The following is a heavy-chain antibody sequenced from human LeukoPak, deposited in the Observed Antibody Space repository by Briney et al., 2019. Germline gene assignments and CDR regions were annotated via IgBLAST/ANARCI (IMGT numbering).Heavy chain of an antibody. V-gene: IGHV4-59*08. J-gene: IGHJ4*02. CDR3: VRRVSGYSPCD. CDR2: ISYSGST. Sequence: PSETLSLTCTVSSGTISNYYWNWIRQPPGKGLEWIGYISYSGSTNYNPSLKSRVTLSVDTSKNQFSLRLSSVTAADTAVYYCVRRVSGYSPCDWGQGTLVTVS. CDR1: SGTISNYY. D-gene: IGHD5-18*01.